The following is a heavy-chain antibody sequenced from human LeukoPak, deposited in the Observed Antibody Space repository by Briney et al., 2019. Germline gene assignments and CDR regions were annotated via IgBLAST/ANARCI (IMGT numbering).Heavy chain of an antibody. CDR2: INHSVST. CDR3: TTAYDILTGYYYSRSPSFDY. J-gene: IGHJ4*02. D-gene: IGHD3-9*01. Sequence: PSETLSLTCAVYGGSFSGYYWSWIRQPPGKGLEWIGEINHSVSTNYNPSLKSRVTISVDTSKNQFSLKLSSVTAADMFLYYRTTAYDILTGYYYSRSPSFDYWGQGTLVTVSS. CDR1: GGSFSGYY. V-gene: IGHV4-34*01.